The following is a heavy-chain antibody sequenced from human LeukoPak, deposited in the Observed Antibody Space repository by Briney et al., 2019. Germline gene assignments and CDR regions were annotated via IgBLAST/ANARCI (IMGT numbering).Heavy chain of an antibody. Sequence: TGGSLRLSCAASGFTFSSYWMSWVRQAPGKGLEWVANIKQDGSEKYYVDSVKGRFTISRDNAKNTLYLQMNSLRAEDTAVYYCARDNSAEYGSGSSVLDYWGQGTLVTVSS. CDR2: IKQDGSEK. D-gene: IGHD3-10*01. CDR1: GFTFSSYW. V-gene: IGHV3-7*01. J-gene: IGHJ4*02. CDR3: ARDNSAEYGSGSSVLDY.